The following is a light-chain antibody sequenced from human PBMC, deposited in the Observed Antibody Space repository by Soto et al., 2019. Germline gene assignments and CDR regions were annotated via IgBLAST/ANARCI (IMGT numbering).Light chain of an antibody. CDR3: QQYNSWPRT. CDR2: GAS. V-gene: IGKV3-15*01. CDR1: HSVNSN. J-gene: IGKJ1*01. Sequence: EIVMTQSPATLSVSPGERATLSCRASHSVNSNLAWYQQKPGQAPRLLIYGASSRATGIPARFSGSGSGTEFTLTITSLQSEDFAVYYCQQYNSWPRTFGQGTKVEIK.